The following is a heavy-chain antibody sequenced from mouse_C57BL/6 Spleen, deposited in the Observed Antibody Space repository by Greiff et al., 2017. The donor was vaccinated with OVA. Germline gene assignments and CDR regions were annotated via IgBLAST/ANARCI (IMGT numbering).Heavy chain of an antibody. Sequence: EVKLVESGAELVRPGASVKLSCTASGFNIKDDYMHWVKQRPEQGLAWIGWIDPENGDTEYASKFQGKATITADTSSNTAYLQLSSLTSKDTAVYYCTTYGFDYWGQGTTLTVSS. CDR1: GFNIKDDY. V-gene: IGHV14-4*01. D-gene: IGHD1-1*02. J-gene: IGHJ2*01. CDR2: IDPENGDT. CDR3: TTYGFDY.